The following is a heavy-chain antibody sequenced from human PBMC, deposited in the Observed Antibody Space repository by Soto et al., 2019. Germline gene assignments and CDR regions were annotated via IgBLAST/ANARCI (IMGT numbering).Heavy chain of an antibody. CDR3: AIWDPDYGYLDV. V-gene: IGHV6-1*01. CDR1: GDSVSSNRGA. Sequence: SQTLSLTCDISGDSVSSNRGAWTWIRQSPSRGLEWLGRTYYRSKWYNEYGLSVKSRITINADTCKNQFSLQLNSVTPEDAAVYYSAIWDPDYGYLDVSGLGTTFTVS. D-gene: IGHD4-17*01. CDR2: TYYRSKWYN. J-gene: IGHJ6*02.